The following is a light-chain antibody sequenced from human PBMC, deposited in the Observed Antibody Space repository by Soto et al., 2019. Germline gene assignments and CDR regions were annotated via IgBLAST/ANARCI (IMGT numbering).Light chain of an antibody. J-gene: IGKJ2*01. CDR2: AAS. CDR3: QQSYSTPGYT. Sequence: DIQMTQSPSSLSASVGDRVTITCRASQSISSYLNWYQQKSWKAPKLLIYAASSLQSGVPSMFSGSRSGTDFTLTISSLQTEDFDTYYCQQSYSTPGYTFGPGTKLEIK. V-gene: IGKV1-39*01. CDR1: QSISSY.